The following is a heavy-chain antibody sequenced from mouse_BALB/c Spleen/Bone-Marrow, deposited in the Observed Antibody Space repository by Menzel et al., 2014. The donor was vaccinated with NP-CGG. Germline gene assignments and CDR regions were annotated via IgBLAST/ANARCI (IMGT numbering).Heavy chain of an antibody. CDR2: IRSKSNNYAT. D-gene: IGHD2-3*01. CDR1: GFTFNTYA. Sequence: EVHLVESGGGLVQPKGSLKLSCAASGFTFNTYAMNWVRQAPEKGFEWVARIRSKSNNYATYYADSVKDRFTVSRDDSQSMLFLQMNNLKTEDTAMYYCVRSDDGCFAYWGQGTLVTVSA. J-gene: IGHJ3*01. CDR3: VRSDDGCFAY. V-gene: IGHV10-1*02.